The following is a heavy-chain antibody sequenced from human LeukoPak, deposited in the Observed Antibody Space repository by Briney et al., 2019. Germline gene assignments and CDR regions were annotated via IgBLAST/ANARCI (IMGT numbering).Heavy chain of an antibody. CDR1: GFTFTSYG. Sequence: ASVKVSCKASGFTFTSYGISWVRQAPGQGLEWMGWSSAHNGDTNYAQNIQGRVTMTTDTSTTTAYMELRSLRSDDTAVYYCAREAYCSGGSCYPGALDTWGQGPMVPVSS. D-gene: IGHD2-15*01. CDR2: SSAHNGDT. J-gene: IGHJ3*02. CDR3: AREAYCSGGSCYPGALDT. V-gene: IGHV1-18*01.